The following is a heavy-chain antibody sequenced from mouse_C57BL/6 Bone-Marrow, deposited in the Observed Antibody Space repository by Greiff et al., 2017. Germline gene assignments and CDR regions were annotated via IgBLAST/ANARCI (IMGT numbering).Heavy chain of an antibody. CDR1: GYTFTSYW. CDR3: ASVVNWYFDV. Sequence: QVQLQQSGAELVRPGSSVKLSCKASGYTFTSYWMDWVKQRPGQGLEWIGNIYPSDSETHYNQKFKDKATLTVDKSSSTAYMQLSSLTSEDSAVYYCASVVNWYFDVWGTGTTVTVSS. V-gene: IGHV1-61*01. CDR2: IYPSDSET. J-gene: IGHJ1*03. D-gene: IGHD2-13*01.